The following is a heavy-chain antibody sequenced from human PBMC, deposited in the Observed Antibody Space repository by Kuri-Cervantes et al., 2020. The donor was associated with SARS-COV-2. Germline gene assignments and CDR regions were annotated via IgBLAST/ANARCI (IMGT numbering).Heavy chain of an antibody. J-gene: IGHJ4*02. V-gene: IGHV3-72*01. CDR3: ARGVVDSILLDY. D-gene: IGHD3-22*01. CDR2: TRNKANSYTT. Sequence: GESLKISCAASGFTFSDHYMDWVRQAPGKGLEWVGRTRNKANSYTTEYAASVKGRFTISRDDSKNSLYLQMNSLKTEDTAVYYCARGVVDSILLDYWGQGTLVTVSS. CDR1: GFTFSDHY.